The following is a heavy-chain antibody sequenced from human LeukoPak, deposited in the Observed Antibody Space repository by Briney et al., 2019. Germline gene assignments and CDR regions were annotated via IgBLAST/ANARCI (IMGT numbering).Heavy chain of an antibody. J-gene: IGHJ3*02. CDR2: ISWNSGSI. D-gene: IGHD5-18*01. CDR3: AKEVDTAMVKAFDI. Sequence: GGSLRLSCAASGFTFDDYAMHWVRQAPGKGLEWVSGISWNSGSIGYADSVKGRFTISRDNAKNSLYLQMNSLRAEDTALYYCAKEVDTAMVKAFDIWGQGTMVTVSS. CDR1: GFTFDDYA. V-gene: IGHV3-9*01.